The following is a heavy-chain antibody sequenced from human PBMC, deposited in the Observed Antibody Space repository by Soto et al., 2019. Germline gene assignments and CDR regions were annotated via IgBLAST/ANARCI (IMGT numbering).Heavy chain of an antibody. CDR1: GFTFSSYG. J-gene: IGHJ4*02. CDR3: ARAFKVAATPDGLRY. D-gene: IGHD2-15*01. CDR2: IWYDGSNK. Sequence: QVQLVESGGGVVQPGRSLRLSCAASGFTFSSYGMHWVRQAPGKGLEWVAVIWYDGSNKYYADSVKGRFTISRDTSKNTLYLQMNGLRAEDTAVYYCARAFKVAATPDGLRYWGQGTLVTVSS. V-gene: IGHV3-33*01.